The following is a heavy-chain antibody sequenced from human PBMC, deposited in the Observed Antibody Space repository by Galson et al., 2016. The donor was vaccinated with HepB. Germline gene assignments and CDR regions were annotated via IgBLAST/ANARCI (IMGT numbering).Heavy chain of an antibody. CDR1: GYNFTNYW. Sequence: QSGAEVKKPGESVRISCKGSGYNFTNYWINWVRQMPGKGLEWMGRIDPSDSYTTYSPSFQGHVTFSADKSISTAYLQWSSLKASDTAIYYCARQDDIVVVEAACRRGFDPWGQGTLVTVST. CDR2: IDPSDSYT. CDR3: ARQDDIVVVEAACRRGFDP. V-gene: IGHV5-10-1*01. J-gene: IGHJ5*02. D-gene: IGHD2-15*01.